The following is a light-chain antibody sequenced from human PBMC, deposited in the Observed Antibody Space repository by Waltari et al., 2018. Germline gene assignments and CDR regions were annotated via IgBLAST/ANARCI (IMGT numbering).Light chain of an antibody. J-gene: IGKJ1*01. CDR1: QSVGDK. V-gene: IGKV3-15*01. Sequence: EIEMTQSPATLSVSPGERATLSCRASQSVGDKLAWYQQKPGQAPRLLIYTTSIRATGIPARFSGSGSGTEFTLTISSLQSVDFAVYHCQQYNNWPQTFGQGTKVEIK. CDR2: TTS. CDR3: QQYNNWPQT.